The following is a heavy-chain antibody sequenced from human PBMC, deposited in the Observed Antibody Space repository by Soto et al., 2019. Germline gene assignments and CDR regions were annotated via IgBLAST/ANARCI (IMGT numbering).Heavy chain of an antibody. CDR3: ARDWGYCSGGSCSGLDY. J-gene: IGHJ4*02. CDR1: GGSISSGGYY. D-gene: IGHD2-15*01. V-gene: IGHV4-31*03. CDR2: IYYSGST. Sequence: PSETLSLTCTVSGGSISSGGYYWSWIRQHPGKGLEWIGYIYYSGSTYYNPSLKSRVTISVDTSKNQFSLKLSSVTAADTAVYYCARDWGYCSGGSCSGLDYWGQGTLVTAPQ.